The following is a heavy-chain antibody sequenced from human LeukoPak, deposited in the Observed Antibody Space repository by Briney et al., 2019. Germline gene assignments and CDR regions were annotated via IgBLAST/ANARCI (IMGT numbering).Heavy chain of an antibody. V-gene: IGHV3-74*01. D-gene: IGHD6-19*01. Sequence: GGSLRLSCAASGFTFSSYWMHWVRQAPGKGLVWVSRINTDGSSTTYADSVKGRFTISRDNAKNSLYLQMNSLRAEDTAVYFCARLVAVASTYYLDYWGQGTLVTVSS. CDR3: ARLVAVASTYYLDY. J-gene: IGHJ4*02. CDR1: GFTFSSYW. CDR2: INTDGSST.